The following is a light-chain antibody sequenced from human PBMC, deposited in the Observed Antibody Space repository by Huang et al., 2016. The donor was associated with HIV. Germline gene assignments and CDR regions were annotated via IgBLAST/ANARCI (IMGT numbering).Light chain of an antibody. Sequence: EIVMTQSPATLSLSPGERATLSCRASQSVSSYLAWYQQKPGQAPRLLFYDASNRATGIPARFSGSGSGTDFTLTISSLEPEDFAVYYCQQRSSWPLTFAGGTKVEIK. V-gene: IGKV3-11*01. CDR2: DAS. J-gene: IGKJ4*01. CDR3: QQRSSWPLT. CDR1: QSVSSY.